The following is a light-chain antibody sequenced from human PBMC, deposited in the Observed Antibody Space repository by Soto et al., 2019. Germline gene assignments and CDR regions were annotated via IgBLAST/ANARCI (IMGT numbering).Light chain of an antibody. J-gene: IGKJ3*01. CDR3: QQSYTAPYT. V-gene: IGKV1-39*01. CDR1: RSISNY. CDR2: GAS. Sequence: DLQMTQSPSSLSASVGDAVSLTCRASRSISNYLNWYQQKPGRAPKLLISGASSLQRGVPSRFSGSGSGTTFTLTITSLQPDDFAIYVCQQSYTAPYTFGPGTKVEIK.